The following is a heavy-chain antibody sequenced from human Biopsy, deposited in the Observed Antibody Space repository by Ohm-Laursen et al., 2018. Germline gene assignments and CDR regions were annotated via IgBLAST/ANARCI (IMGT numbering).Heavy chain of an antibody. CDR1: GFSFTGYY. CDR3: ARGKTVLNYYFASDV. V-gene: IGHV1-69*08. CDR2: IISMVDTP. D-gene: IGHD2/OR15-2a*01. J-gene: IGHJ6*01. Sequence: SSVKVSCKASGFSFTGYYIHWVRQAPGQGLEWAGRIISMVDTPKYAQKFQGRATITVDKSTSTAYLDLSSLKSEDTAVYYCARGKTVLNYYFASDVWGQGTTVTVSS.